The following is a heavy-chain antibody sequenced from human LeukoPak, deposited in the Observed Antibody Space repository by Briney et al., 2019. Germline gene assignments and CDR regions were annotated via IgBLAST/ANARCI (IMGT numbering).Heavy chain of an antibody. CDR3: ARASSKQLAGYLPDGFDI. V-gene: IGHV3-21*01. Sequence: GGSLRLSCAASGFTFSSYSMNWVGQAPGKGLEWVSSISSSGTYVYYADSVKGRFTISRDNAKNSLSLQMNSLRADEAAVYYCARASSKQLAGYLPDGFDIWGQGTMVTVSS. J-gene: IGHJ3*02. D-gene: IGHD3-9*01. CDR1: GFTFSSYS. CDR2: ISSSGTYV.